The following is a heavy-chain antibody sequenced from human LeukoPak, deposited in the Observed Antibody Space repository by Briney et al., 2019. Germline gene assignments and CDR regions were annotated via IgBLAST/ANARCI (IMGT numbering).Heavy chain of an antibody. Sequence: QPGGSLRLSCAASGFTFSSYGMHWVRQAPGKGLEWVSAISGSGGSTYYADSVKGRFTISRDNSKNTLYLQMNSLRAEDTAVYYCASSITMIVVVNYYYYMDVWGKGTTVTVSS. D-gene: IGHD3-22*01. CDR1: GFTFSSYG. CDR3: ASSITMIVVVNYYYYMDV. CDR2: ISGSGGST. J-gene: IGHJ6*03. V-gene: IGHV3-23*01.